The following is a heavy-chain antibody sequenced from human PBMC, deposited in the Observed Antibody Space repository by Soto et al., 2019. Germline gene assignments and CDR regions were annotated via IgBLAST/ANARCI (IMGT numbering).Heavy chain of an antibody. Sequence: GASVKVSCKASGYTFTSYGISWVRQAPGQGLEWMGWISAYNGNTNYAQKLQGRVTMTTDTSTSTAYMELRSLRSDDTAVYYCARKRLDNWNYVVDYWGQGTLVTVSS. J-gene: IGHJ4*02. CDR1: GYTFTSYG. CDR2: ISAYNGNT. CDR3: ARKRLDNWNYVVDY. V-gene: IGHV1-18*01. D-gene: IGHD1-7*01.